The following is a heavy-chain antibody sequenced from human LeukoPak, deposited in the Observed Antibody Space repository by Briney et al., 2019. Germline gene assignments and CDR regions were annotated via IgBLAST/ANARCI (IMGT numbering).Heavy chain of an antibody. V-gene: IGHV5-51*01. Sequence: GEPLKISCKGSGYSFTSYWIGWVCQMPGKGLEWMGIIYPGDSDTRYSPSFQGQVTISAGKSISTAYLQWSSLKASDTAMYYCARHEASHCSGGSCYYSLDYWGQGTLVTVSS. CDR2: IYPGDSDT. J-gene: IGHJ4*02. CDR1: GYSFTSYW. D-gene: IGHD2-15*01. CDR3: ARHEASHCSGGSCYYSLDY.